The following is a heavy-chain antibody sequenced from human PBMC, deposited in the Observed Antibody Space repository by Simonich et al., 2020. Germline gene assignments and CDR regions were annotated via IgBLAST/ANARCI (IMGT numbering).Heavy chain of an antibody. Sequence: EVQLVESGGGLVQPGGSLRLSCAASGFTFRSYEMNWVRPATGKGLEWVSYISSSGSTIYYADSVKGQFTISRDNAKNSRYLQMNSLRADDTAVYYCARDFRLQLVEIGTYYYYGMDVWGQGTTVTVSS. CDR1: GFTFRSYE. D-gene: IGHD6-6*01. V-gene: IGHV3-48*03. J-gene: IGHJ6*02. CDR3: ARDFRLQLVEIGTYYYYGMDV. CDR2: ISSSGSTI.